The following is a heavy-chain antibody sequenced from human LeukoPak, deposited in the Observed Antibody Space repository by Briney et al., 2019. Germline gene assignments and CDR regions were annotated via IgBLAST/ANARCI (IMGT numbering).Heavy chain of an antibody. CDR1: GGTFSSYA. Sequence: SVKVSCKASGGTFSSYAISWVRQAPGQGLEWMGGIIPIFGTANYAQKFQGRVTITADEPTSTAYMELSSLRSEDTAMYYCARAHSGYSGYDWGYYYYGMDVWGQGTTVTVSS. D-gene: IGHD5-12*01. J-gene: IGHJ6*02. V-gene: IGHV1-69*13. CDR3: ARAHSGYSGYDWGYYYYGMDV. CDR2: IIPIFGTA.